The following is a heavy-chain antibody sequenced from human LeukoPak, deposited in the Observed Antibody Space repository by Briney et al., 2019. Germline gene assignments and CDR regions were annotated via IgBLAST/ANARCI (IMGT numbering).Heavy chain of an antibody. D-gene: IGHD4-17*01. J-gene: IGHJ4*02. CDR2: IHYNGKT. CDR3: AATTTVTTFDF. Sequence: SETLSLTCTVSGDSMTSYYWNWIPQPPGRGLEWIGYIHYNGKTDFNPSLKSRVTISLDTSKNEFSLKLSSVTAADTAVYYCAATTTVTTFDFWGQGTLVTVSS. V-gene: IGHV4-59*01. CDR1: GDSMTSYY.